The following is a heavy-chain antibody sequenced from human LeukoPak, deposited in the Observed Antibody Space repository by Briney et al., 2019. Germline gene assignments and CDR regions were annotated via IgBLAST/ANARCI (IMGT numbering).Heavy chain of an antibody. J-gene: IGHJ6*03. V-gene: IGHV3-30*02. CDR1: GFTFSSYG. D-gene: IGHD6-19*01. CDR3: AKGARDSSGFMDV. CDR2: IRYDGSNK. Sequence: GASLRLSCAASGFTFSSYGMHWVRQAPGKGLEWVAFIRYDGSNKYYADSVKGRFTISRDNSKNTLYLQMNSLRAEDTAVYYCAKGARDSSGFMDVWGKGTTVTVSS.